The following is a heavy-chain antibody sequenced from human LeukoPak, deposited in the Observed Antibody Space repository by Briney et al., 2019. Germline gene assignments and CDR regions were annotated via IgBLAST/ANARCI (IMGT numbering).Heavy chain of an antibody. CDR3: AKLSLSGRSQSADY. Sequence: GGSLRLSCAASGFTFSSYAMSWVRQAPGMGLEWVSVVSTNGDVTFYADSVKGRFTISRDNSKNTLFLQMNSLRAEDTAVYYCAKLSLSGRSQSADYWGQGTLVTVSS. D-gene: IGHD3-10*01. CDR2: VSTNGDVT. CDR1: GFTFSSYA. J-gene: IGHJ4*02. V-gene: IGHV3-23*01.